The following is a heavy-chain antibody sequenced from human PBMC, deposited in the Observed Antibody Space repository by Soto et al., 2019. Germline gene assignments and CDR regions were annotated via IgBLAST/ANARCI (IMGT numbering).Heavy chain of an antibody. D-gene: IGHD1-26*01. Sequence: SETLSLTCTVSGGSISSGGYYWSWIRQPPGRGLEWIGYIYNTGSAIYSPSLKSRVTLSVDTSKNQFSLKLTSVTAADTAVYYCSRLRYGGYLHYWGLGTPVTVSS. V-gene: IGHV4-61*08. CDR3: SRLRYGGYLHY. CDR2: IYNTGSA. J-gene: IGHJ4*02. CDR1: GGSISSGGYY.